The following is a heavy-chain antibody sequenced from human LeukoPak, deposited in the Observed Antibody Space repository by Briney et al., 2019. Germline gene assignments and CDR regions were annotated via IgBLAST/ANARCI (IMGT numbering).Heavy chain of an antibody. J-gene: IGHJ4*02. Sequence: GGSLRLSCAASGFTFSNYATTWVRQAPGKGLEWVSSITTTSGSTYYADSVKGRFTISRDNSRDTLYLQMSSLRAEDTAVYFCASNYASGSYFPSPDYWGQGTLVTVSS. CDR3: ASNYASGSYFPSPDY. D-gene: IGHD3-10*01. CDR1: GFTFSNYA. V-gene: IGHV3-23*01. CDR2: ITTTSGST.